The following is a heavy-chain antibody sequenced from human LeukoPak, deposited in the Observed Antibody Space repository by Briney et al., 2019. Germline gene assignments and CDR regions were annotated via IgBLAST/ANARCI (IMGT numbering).Heavy chain of an antibody. V-gene: IGHV1-46*01. J-gene: IGHJ4*02. CDR3: ARTEYYYDSSGYYLLDY. D-gene: IGHD3-22*01. CDR2: ISPSGGST. CDR1: GYTFTSYY. Sequence: ASVKVSCKASGYTFTSYYMHWVRQAPGQGLEWMGIISPSGGSTSYAQKFQGRVTMTRDTSTSTVYMELSSLRSEDTAVYYCARTEYYYDSSGYYLLDYWGQGTLVTVSS.